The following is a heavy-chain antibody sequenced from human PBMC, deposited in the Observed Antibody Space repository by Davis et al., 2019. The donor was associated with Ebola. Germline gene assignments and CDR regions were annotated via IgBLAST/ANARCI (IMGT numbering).Heavy chain of an antibody. CDR2: INAGNGNT. D-gene: IGHD4-17*01. CDR3: ARDYGDYPEYFQH. Sequence: ASVKVSCKASGYTFTSYAMHWVRQAPGQRLEWMGWINAGNGNTKYSQKLQGRVTMTTDTSTSTAYMELRSLRSDDTAVYYCARDYGDYPEYFQHWGQGTLVTVSS. V-gene: IGHV1-3*01. CDR1: GYTFTSYA. J-gene: IGHJ1*01.